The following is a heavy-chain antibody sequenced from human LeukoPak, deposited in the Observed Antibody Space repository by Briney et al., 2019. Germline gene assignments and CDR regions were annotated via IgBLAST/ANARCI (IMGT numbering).Heavy chain of an antibody. CDR1: GYTFTDYH. J-gene: IGHJ4*02. V-gene: IGHV1-2*02. Sequence: ASVKVSCKAFGYTFTDYHMHWVRQAPGQGLEWMGWINPNSGDTNYAQKFQGRVTMTRDTTISTAYMVLSRLRSDDTAVFYCATLMAHLDYWGQGTLVTVSS. D-gene: IGHD2-8*01. CDR3: ATLMAHLDY. CDR2: INPNSGDT.